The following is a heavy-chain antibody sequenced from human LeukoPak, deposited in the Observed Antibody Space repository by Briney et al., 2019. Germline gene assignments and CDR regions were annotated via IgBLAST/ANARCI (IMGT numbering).Heavy chain of an antibody. CDR2: IYTSGST. D-gene: IGHD6-13*01. V-gene: IGHV4-4*07. CDR3: ARGIAVTAGTVYFDY. CDR1: GGSISSYY. J-gene: IGHJ4*02. Sequence: SETLSLTCTVSGGSISSYYWSWIRQPAGKGLEWIGRIYTSGSTNYNPSLKSRGTMSVDTSKNQFSLKLSSVTAADTAVYYCARGIAVTAGTVYFDYWGQGTLVTVSS.